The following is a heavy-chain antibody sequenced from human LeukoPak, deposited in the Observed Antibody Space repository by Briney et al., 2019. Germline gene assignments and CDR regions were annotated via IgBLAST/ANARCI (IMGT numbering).Heavy chain of an antibody. CDR3: ARGPGDFDY. V-gene: IGHV4-4*03. CDR2: IYHSGSI. CDR1: GGSISSNHW. Sequence: PPETLSLTCAVSGGSISSNHWWTWVRQPPGKGLEWIGEIYHSGSINYNPSLESRVTISVDKSKNQFSLRLSSVTAADTAVYYCARGPGDFDYWGQGTLVTVSS. J-gene: IGHJ4*02.